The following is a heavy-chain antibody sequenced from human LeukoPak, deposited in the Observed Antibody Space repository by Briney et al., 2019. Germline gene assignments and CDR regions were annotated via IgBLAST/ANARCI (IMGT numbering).Heavy chain of an antibody. CDR1: GFTFSSYA. CDR2: ISGSGGST. V-gene: IGHV3-23*01. Sequence: PGGSLRLSCAASGFTFSSYAMSWVRQAPGKGLEWVSAISGSGGSTYYADSVKGRFTISRDNSKNTLYLQMNSLRAEDTAVYYCAKGSLGSTYYYYMDVWGKGTTVTVSS. D-gene: IGHD1-14*01. J-gene: IGHJ6*03. CDR3: AKGSLGSTYYYYMDV.